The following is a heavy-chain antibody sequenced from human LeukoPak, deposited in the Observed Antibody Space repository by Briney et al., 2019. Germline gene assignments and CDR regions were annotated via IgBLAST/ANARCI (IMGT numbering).Heavy chain of an antibody. J-gene: IGHJ5*02. D-gene: IGHD3-10*01. Sequence: PSEALSLTCAVSGGSISSGGYSWSWIRQPPGKGLEWIGYIYHSGSTYYNPSLKCRVTISVDTSKNQLSLKLSSVTAADTAVYYCARESNYYGSGTGWFDPWGQGTLVTVSS. V-gene: IGHV4-30-4*07. CDR2: IYHSGST. CDR3: ARESNYYGSGTGWFDP. CDR1: GGSISSGGYS.